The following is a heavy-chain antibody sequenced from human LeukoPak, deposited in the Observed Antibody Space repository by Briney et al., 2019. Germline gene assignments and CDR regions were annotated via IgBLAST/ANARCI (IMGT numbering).Heavy chain of an antibody. Sequence: SETLPLTCGVSGTSFTSYYWSWIRQTPGKGLEWIGEVNHSGYTNMNLSLKSRVTISVDTSKNQFSLMMTSVTAADTAVYFCARMTTGHDYWGQGILVTVSS. V-gene: IGHV4-34*01. CDR2: VNHSGYT. D-gene: IGHD4-17*01. CDR3: ARMTTGHDY. CDR1: GTSFTSYY. J-gene: IGHJ4*02.